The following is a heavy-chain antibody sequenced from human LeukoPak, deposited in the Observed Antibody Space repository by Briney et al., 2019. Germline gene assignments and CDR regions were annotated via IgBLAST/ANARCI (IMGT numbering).Heavy chain of an antibody. D-gene: IGHD3-22*01. J-gene: IGHJ4*02. CDR2: ISTDGGGT. Sequence: GGSLRLSCSASGFTFSNCAMHWVRQAPGKGLEYVSAISTDGGGTYYADSVKGRFTVSRDNSKDTLFLQMSSLRPEDTAVYYCVKRVAGSRGYDYWGQGTLVTVSS. V-gene: IGHV3-64D*06. CDR1: GFTFSNCA. CDR3: VKRVAGSRGYDY.